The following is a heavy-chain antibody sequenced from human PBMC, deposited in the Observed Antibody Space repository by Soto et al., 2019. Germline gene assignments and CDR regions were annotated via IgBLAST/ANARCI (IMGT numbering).Heavy chain of an antibody. CDR2: ISAYNGNT. CDR1: GYTFTSYG. V-gene: IGHV1-18*01. CDR3: ARILVATTAYYYYYMDV. J-gene: IGHJ6*03. Sequence: QVQLVQSGAELKKPGASVKVSCKASGYTFTSYGISWVRQAPGQGLEWMGWISAYNGNTNYAQKLQGRVTMTTDTSTSTAYMELRSLRSDDTAVYYCARILVATTAYYYYYMDVWGKGTTVTVSS. D-gene: IGHD5-12*01.